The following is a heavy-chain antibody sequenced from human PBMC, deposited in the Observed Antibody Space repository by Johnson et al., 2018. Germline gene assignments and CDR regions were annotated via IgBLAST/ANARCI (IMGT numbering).Heavy chain of an antibody. J-gene: IGHJ6*03. V-gene: IGHV3-30*04. CDR1: GFTFSSFA. D-gene: IGHD3-10*01. CDR2: ISYDGTDK. CDR3: ARGLRYYGSGSYSQSFYYMDV. Sequence: QVQLQESGGGVVQSGRSLRLSCEAAGFTFSSFAMHWVRHTTGKGLEWGALISYDGTDKYSADSVKGRFIISRDNSKDTLYLQMNRLRVEDTAVYYCARGLRYYGSGSYSQSFYYMDVWGKGTTVTVSS.